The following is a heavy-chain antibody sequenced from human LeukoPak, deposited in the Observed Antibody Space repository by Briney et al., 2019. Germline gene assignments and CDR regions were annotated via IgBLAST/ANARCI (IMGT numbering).Heavy chain of an antibody. J-gene: IGHJ3*02. CDR3: ARSNWGPYDTFDI. D-gene: IGHD7-27*01. CDR1: GYTFTGCY. CDR2: INPDSGGR. Sequence: ASVKVSCKASGYTFTGCYLHWVRQAPGQGLEWMGWINPDSGGRNYAQKFQGRVTMTRDTSISTAYMELSRLRSDDTAIYYCARSNWGPYDTFDIWGQGTMITVSS. V-gene: IGHV1-2*02.